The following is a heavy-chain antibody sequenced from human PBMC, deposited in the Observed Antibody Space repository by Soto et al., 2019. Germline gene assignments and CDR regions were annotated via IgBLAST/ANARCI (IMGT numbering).Heavy chain of an antibody. D-gene: IGHD1-1*01. J-gene: IGHJ6*03. CDR1: GFTFSDYY. CDR2: ISSSGSTI. Sequence: GGSLRLSCAASGFTFSDYYMSWIRQAPGKGLEWVSYISSSGSTIYYADSVKGRFTISRDNAKNSLYLQMNSLRAEDTAVYYCARMTPKGNRNYYYYMDVWGKGTTVTVSS. V-gene: IGHV3-11*01. CDR3: ARMTPKGNRNYYYYMDV.